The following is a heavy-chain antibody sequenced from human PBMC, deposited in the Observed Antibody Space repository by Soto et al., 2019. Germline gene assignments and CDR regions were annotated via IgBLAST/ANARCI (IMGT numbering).Heavy chain of an antibody. CDR2: LSGNSGTT. V-gene: IGHV3-23*01. D-gene: IGHD3-3*01. J-gene: IGHJ4*02. Sequence: EVQLLESGGGLVQPGGSLRLSCAASGFTFSTYAMTWVRQAPGKGLEWVSALSGNSGTTYSADSVKGRITISRDNSRNTLYLQMSSLRAEDTALYFCAKGSKFTIFSPNDYWGQGTLVTVSS. CDR3: AKGSKFTIFSPNDY. CDR1: GFTFSTYA.